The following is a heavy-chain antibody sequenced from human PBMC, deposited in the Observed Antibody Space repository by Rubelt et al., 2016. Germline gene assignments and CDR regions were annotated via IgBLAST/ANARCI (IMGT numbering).Heavy chain of an antibody. CDR2: ISAYNGNT. CDR1: GYTFTSYG. CDR3: VGGEPADY. J-gene: IGHJ4*02. Sequence: QVQLVQSGAEVKKPGASVKVSCKASGYTFTSYGISWVRQAPGQGLEWMGWISAYNGNTNYAQKCQGRVTRTTGTATRTAYMGLRSLRSDETAVYYCVGGEPADYWGQGTLVTVSS. D-gene: IGHD3-10*01. V-gene: IGHV1-18*01.